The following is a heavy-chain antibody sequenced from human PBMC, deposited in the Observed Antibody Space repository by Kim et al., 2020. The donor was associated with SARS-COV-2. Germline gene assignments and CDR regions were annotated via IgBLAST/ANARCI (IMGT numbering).Heavy chain of an antibody. CDR3: ARHDSGYYFLGRAFDI. J-gene: IGHJ3*02. Sequence: SVQGQVTISADKSISTAYLQWSSLKASDTAMYYCARHDSGYYFLGRAFDIWGQGTMVTVSS. V-gene: IGHV5-51*01. D-gene: IGHD3-22*01.